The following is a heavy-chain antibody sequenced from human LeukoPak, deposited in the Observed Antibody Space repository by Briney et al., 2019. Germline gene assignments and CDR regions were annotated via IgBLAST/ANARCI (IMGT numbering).Heavy chain of an antibody. CDR1: GGSISSSTYY. Sequence: PSETLSLTCTVSGGSISSSTYYWGWIRQPPGKGLEWIGTIYHSGSAYYKPSFKSRVTISLDTSKDQFSLNLSSVTAADTAVYYCARVFRVARKYYFDYWGQGTLVIVSS. V-gene: IGHV4-39*07. J-gene: IGHJ4*02. CDR2: IYHSGSA. D-gene: IGHD5-12*01. CDR3: ARVFRVARKYYFDY.